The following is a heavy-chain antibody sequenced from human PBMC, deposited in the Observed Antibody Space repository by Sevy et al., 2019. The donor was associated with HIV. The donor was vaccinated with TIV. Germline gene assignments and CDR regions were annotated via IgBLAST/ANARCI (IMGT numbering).Heavy chain of an antibody. D-gene: IGHD3-22*01. V-gene: IGHV3-48*01. CDR1: GFTFSSYS. Sequence: GGSLRLSCAASGFTFSSYSMNWVRQAPGKGLEWVSCISSSSSTIYYADSVKGRFTISRDNAKNSLYLQMNSLRAEDTAVYYCARAKPRSYYDSSGNNSFDYWGQGTLVTVSS. CDR2: ISSSSSTI. J-gene: IGHJ4*02. CDR3: ARAKPRSYYDSSGNNSFDY.